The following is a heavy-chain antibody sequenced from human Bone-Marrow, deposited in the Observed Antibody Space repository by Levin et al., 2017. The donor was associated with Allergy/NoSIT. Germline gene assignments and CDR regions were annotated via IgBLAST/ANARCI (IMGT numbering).Heavy chain of an antibody. CDR1: GFTFSSYA. CDR2: ISGSGDST. D-gene: IGHD6-19*01. CDR3: AKNRQWLAPNNFDD. V-gene: IGHV3-23*01. Sequence: PGGSLRLSCAASGFTFSSYAMSWVRQAPGKGLEWVSSISGSGDSTYYADSVKGRLTISRDYSKNTMYLQMNSLGAEDTGIYYCAKNRQWLAPNNFDDWGQGTLVTVSS. J-gene: IGHJ4*02.